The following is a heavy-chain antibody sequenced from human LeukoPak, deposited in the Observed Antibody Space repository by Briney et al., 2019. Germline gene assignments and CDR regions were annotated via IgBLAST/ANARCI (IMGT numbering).Heavy chain of an antibody. J-gene: IGHJ6*02. D-gene: IGHD1-26*01. Sequence: ASVKVSCKASGYTFTSYYMHWVRQAPGQGLEWMGWINPNSGGTNYAQKFQGRVTMTRDTSISTAYMELSRLRSDDTAVYYCARDQVGPQNIHYYYYGMDVWGQGTTVTVSS. CDR1: GYTFTSYY. CDR2: INPNSGGT. CDR3: ARDQVGPQNIHYYYYGMDV. V-gene: IGHV1-2*02.